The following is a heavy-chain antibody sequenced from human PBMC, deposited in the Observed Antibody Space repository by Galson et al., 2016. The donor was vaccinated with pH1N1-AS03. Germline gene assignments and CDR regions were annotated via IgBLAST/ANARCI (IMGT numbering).Heavy chain of an antibody. J-gene: IGHJ5*02. CDR2: IDPGDSDT. CDR1: GYNFTHYW. D-gene: IGHD1-26*01. Sequence: QSGAEVKKPGESLKISCKASGYNFTHYWIGWVRQMPGKGLEWMGIIDPGDSDTRYSPSFQGQVTISVDKSFSTAYIQWSSLKAADTAMYYCARHGEPATLSGWFDPWGQGTLVTVSS. CDR3: ARHGEPATLSGWFDP. V-gene: IGHV5-51*01.